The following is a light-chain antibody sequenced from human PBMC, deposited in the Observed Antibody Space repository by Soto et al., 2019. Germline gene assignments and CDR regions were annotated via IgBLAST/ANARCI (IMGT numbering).Light chain of an antibody. CDR1: QSLTNSF. V-gene: IGKV3-20*01. Sequence: GLSLSAGTVSLSTGERATLSCRASQSLTNSFIAWYQQRPGQAPRLLIYDTSSRASGIPDRFSGSGSGTDFTLTIIRLETEDFAVFYCQQYGTSEIIFGQGTRLAIK. J-gene: IGKJ5*01. CDR3: QQYGTSEII. CDR2: DTS.